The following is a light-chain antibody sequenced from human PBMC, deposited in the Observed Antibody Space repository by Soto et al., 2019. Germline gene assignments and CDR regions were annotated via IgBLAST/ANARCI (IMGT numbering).Light chain of an antibody. Sequence: QSALTQPASGSGSPGQSITISCTGTSSDVGSYNLVSRYQQHPGKAPKRMIYEGSKRPSGVSNRFSGSKSGNTASLTISGIQAEDEADYYCCSYAGRSTVVFGGGTKRTVL. J-gene: IGLJ2*01. V-gene: IGLV2-23*01. CDR3: CSYAGRSTVV. CDR1: SSDVGSYNL. CDR2: EGS.